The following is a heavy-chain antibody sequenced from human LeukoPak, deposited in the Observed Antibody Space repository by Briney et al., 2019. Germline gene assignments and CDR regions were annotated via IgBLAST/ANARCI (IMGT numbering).Heavy chain of an antibody. CDR2: ISGSGGST. CDR3: AKGLYRYSGNYCFDY. V-gene: IGHV3-23*01. D-gene: IGHD1-26*01. Sequence: GGSLRLSCAASGFTFSSYAMSWVRQAPGKGLEWVSAISGSGGSTYYADSVKGRFTISRDNSKNTLYLQMNSLRAEDTAVYYCAKGLYRYSGNYCFDYWGQGTLVTVSS. CDR1: GFTFSSYA. J-gene: IGHJ4*02.